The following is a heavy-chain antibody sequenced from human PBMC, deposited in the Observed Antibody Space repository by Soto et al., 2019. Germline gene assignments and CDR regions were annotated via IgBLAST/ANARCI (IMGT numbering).Heavy chain of an antibody. CDR3: ARDAPTYYYDSSGYYFDWPDAFDI. CDR1: GGSISSYY. D-gene: IGHD3-22*01. V-gene: IGHV4-59*01. CDR2: IYYSGST. J-gene: IGHJ3*02. Sequence: PSETLSLTCTVSGGSISSYYWSWIRQPPGKGLEWIGYIYYSGSTNYNPSLKSRVTISVDTSKNQFSLKLSSVTAADTAGYYCARDAPTYYYDSSGYYFDWPDAFDIWGQGTMVTVSS.